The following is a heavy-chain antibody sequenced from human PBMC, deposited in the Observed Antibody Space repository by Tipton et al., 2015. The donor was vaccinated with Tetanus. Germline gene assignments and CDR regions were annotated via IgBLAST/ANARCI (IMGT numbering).Heavy chain of an antibody. J-gene: IGHJ6*02. D-gene: IGHD3-10*01. Sequence: QSGPEVKKPGSSVKVSCKASGGTFTNYALSWVRQAPGQGLEWVGGITPIFGTTNSAPKFQGRVTITADESTNTAYMELSSLISEDTAVYYCASGSYLRYGMDVWGQGTTITVSS. CDR3: ASGSYLRYGMDV. V-gene: IGHV1-69*01. CDR2: ITPIFGTT. CDR1: GGTFTNYA.